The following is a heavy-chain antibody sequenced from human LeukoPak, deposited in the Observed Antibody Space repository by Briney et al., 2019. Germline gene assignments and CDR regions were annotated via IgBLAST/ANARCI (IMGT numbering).Heavy chain of an antibody. D-gene: IGHD3-9*01. CDR3: ATSYDILTGDDY. J-gene: IGHJ4*02. V-gene: IGHV4-30-4*01. CDR2: IYYSGST. Sequence: PSETLSLTCTVSGGSISSGDYYWSWIRQPPGKGLEWIGYIYYSGSTYYNPSLKSRVTTSVDTSKNQFSLKLSSVTAADTAVYYCATSYDILTGDDYWGQGTLVTVSS. CDR1: GGSISSGDYY.